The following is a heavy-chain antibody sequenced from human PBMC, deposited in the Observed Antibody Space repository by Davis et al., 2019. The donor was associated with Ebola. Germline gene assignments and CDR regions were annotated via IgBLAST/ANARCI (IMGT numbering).Heavy chain of an antibody. Sequence: GESLKISCAASTVTFGVDAMSWVRQAPGKGLEWVAIMSYDGVSKFYADSVRGRFTISRDNSKNTVYLQVNSLTTEDTGVYYCVKGGSYYGSGSYWVRYYGMDVWGQGTTVTVSS. CDR3: VKGGSYYGSGSYWVRYYGMDV. D-gene: IGHD3-10*01. CDR2: MSYDGVSK. J-gene: IGHJ6*02. CDR1: TVTFGVDA. V-gene: IGHV3-30*04.